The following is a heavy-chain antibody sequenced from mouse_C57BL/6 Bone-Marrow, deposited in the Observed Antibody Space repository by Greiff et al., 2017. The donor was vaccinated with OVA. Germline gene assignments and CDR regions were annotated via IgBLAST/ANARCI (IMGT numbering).Heavy chain of an antibody. CDR2: IYPGDGDT. J-gene: IGHJ1*03. V-gene: IGHV1-80*01. CDR1: GYAFSRYW. Sequence: VQLQQSGAELVKPGASVKLSCKASGYAFSRYWMNWVKQRPGKGLEWIGQIYPGDGDTNYNGKFKGKATLTADKSSSTAYMQLSSLTSEDSAVYFCAKPYFDVWGTGTTVTVSS. CDR3: AKPYFDV.